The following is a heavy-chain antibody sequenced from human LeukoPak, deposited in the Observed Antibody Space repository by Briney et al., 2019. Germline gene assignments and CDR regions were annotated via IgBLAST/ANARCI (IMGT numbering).Heavy chain of an antibody. J-gene: IGHJ2*01. D-gene: IGHD5-12*01. CDR2: IDPSDSDT. CDR1: GYSFTNSW. CDR3: ARGVGATKVFDL. Sequence: GESLKISCKGSGYSFTNSWIGWVRQMPGKGLEWMGCIDPSDSDTRYSPSFQGQVTISADKSISTAYLQWSSLKASDTAMYYCARGVGATKVFDLWGRGTLVTVSS. V-gene: IGHV5-51*01.